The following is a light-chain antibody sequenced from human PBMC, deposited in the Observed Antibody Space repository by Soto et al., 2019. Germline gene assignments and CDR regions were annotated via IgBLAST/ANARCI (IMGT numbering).Light chain of an antibody. CDR3: QQCDDWPRT. V-gene: IGKV3-11*01. CDR2: DAS. J-gene: IGKJ1*01. Sequence: EIVLTQSPATLSLSPGERATLSCRASQSVSDYLAWYQQKPGQAPRLLIYDASNRATGIPARFSGSGSGTEFTLTISSLQSEDFAVYYCQQCDDWPRTFGQGTKVDIK. CDR1: QSVSDY.